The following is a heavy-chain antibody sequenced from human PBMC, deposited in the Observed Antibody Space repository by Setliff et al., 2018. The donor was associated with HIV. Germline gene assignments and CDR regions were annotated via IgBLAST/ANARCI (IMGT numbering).Heavy chain of an antibody. D-gene: IGHD3-22*01. CDR3: ARAIRSYYDTSGYNSPPYFGY. V-gene: IGHV4-31*03. J-gene: IGHJ4*02. Sequence: SETLSLTCTVSGGSISSGGYYWSWIRQHPGKGLEWIGYIYYSGSTSYDPSLKSRLTLSVDTSKNQFSLKLSSVTAADTAVYYCARAIRSYYDTSGYNSPPYFGYWGQGTLVTVSS. CDR2: IYYSGST. CDR1: GGSISSGGYY.